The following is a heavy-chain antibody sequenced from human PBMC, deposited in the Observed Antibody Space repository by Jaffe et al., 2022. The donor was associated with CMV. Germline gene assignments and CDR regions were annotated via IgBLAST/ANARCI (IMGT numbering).Heavy chain of an antibody. D-gene: IGHD3-3*01. CDR3: TTGRGD. CDR2: IKSDSDGGTI. CDR1: GFTLSNTY. V-gene: IGHV3-15*01. Sequence: EVQLVESGGRLVKPGGSLRLSCVASGFTLSNTYMSWVRQAPGKGLEWVGRIKSDSDGGTIDYTTPVKGRFSMSRDDSKNTLYLQMNSLKTEDTAVYHCTTGRGDWGQGTLVTVSS. J-gene: IGHJ4*02.